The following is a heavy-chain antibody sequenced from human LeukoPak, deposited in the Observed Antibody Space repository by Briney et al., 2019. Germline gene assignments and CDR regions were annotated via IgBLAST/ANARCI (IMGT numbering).Heavy chain of an antibody. J-gene: IGHJ4*02. Sequence: GGSLRLSCAASGFTLNNYWMGWVRQAPGRGLEWVANINQDGSEKYYVDSVKGRFTISRDNAKNTLYLQMNSLRVEDTAVYYCARGRPHGNDYWGQGTLVTVSS. V-gene: IGHV3-7*01. CDR1: GFTLNNYW. CDR3: ARGRPHGNDY. D-gene: IGHD4-23*01. CDR2: INQDGSEK.